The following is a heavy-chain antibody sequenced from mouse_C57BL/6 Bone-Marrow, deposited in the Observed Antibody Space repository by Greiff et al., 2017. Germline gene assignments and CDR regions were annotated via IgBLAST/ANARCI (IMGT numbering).Heavy chain of an antibody. CDR1: CYSITSGYY. V-gene: IGHV3-6*01. J-gene: IGHJ2*01. Sequence: EVKLQESGPGLVKPSQSLSLTCSVTCYSITSGYYWNWIRQFPGNKLEWMGYISYDGSNNYNPSLKNRISITRDTSKNQFVLKLNSVTTEDTATYYCARCLWVVATRVWYFDYWGQGTTLTVSS. D-gene: IGHD1-1*01. CDR2: ISYDGSN. CDR3: ARCLWVVATRVWYFDY.